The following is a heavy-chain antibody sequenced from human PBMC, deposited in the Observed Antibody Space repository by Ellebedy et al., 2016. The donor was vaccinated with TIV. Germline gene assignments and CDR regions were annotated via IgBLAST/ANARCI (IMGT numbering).Heavy chain of an antibody. J-gene: IGHJ4*02. D-gene: IGHD1-26*01. CDR3: ARHFDSGNNHIDY. CDR2: IYYIGST. V-gene: IGHV4-39*01. CDR1: GGSISSNNYY. Sequence: MPSETLSLTCTVSGGSISSNNYYWGWIRQPPGKGLEWIGSIYYIGSTYYNPSLKSRVTISVDTSKNQFSLKLSSGTAADTAGHYWARHFDSGNNHIDYWGQGTLVTVSS.